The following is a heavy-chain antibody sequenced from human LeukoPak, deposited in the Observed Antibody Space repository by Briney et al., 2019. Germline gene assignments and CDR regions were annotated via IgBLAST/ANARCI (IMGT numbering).Heavy chain of an antibody. CDR3: ARDLRVKIVGATRRGGEDAFDI. J-gene: IGHJ3*02. D-gene: IGHD1-26*01. CDR1: GYTLTELS. V-gene: IGHV1-24*01. CDR2: FDPEDGET. Sequence: ASVKVSCKVSGYTLTELSMHWVRQAPGKGLEWMGGFDPEDGETIYAQKFQGRVTITADKSTSTAYMELSSLRSEDTAVYYCARDLRVKIVGATRRGGEDAFDIWGQGTMVTVSS.